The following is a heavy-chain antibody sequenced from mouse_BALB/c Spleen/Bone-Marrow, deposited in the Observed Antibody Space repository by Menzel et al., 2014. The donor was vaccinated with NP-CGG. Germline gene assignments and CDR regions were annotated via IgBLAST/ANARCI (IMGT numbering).Heavy chain of an antibody. CDR2: IYPGDSDT. CDR3: ARGGISVDY. J-gene: IGHJ2*01. CDR1: GYAFSSYW. V-gene: IGHV1-80*01. Sequence: LVESGAELVRPGSSVKIPCKASGYAFSSYWMNWVKQRPGQGLEWIGQIYPGDSDTDYNGKFKGKATLTADKSSNTAYMQLTSLTSEDSAVYFCARGGISVDYLGQGTTLTVSS. D-gene: IGHD1-1*02.